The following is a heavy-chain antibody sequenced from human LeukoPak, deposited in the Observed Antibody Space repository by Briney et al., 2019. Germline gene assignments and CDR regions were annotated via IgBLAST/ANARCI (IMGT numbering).Heavy chain of an antibody. CDR1: GGSFSGYY. V-gene: IGHV4-34*01. CDR3: ARCRPVDVRFGELLYYYYYMDV. CDR2: INHSGST. J-gene: IGHJ6*03. D-gene: IGHD3-10*01. Sequence: PSETLSLTCAVYGGSFSGYYWSWIRQPPGKGLEWIGEINHSGSTNYNPSLKSRVTISVDTSKNQFSLKLSSVTAADTAVYYCARCRPVDVRFGELLYYYYYMDVWGKGTTVTVSS.